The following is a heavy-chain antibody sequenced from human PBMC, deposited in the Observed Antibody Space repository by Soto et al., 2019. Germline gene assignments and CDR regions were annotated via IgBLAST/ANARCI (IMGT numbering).Heavy chain of an antibody. Sequence: EVQLLESGGGLVQPGGSLRLSCAASGFTFSSYAMSWVRQAPGKGLEWVSAISGSGGSTYYADSVKGRFTISRDTSKNTLYLQMNSLRGEDTAVYYCAKDGPYSSGWPRFDYWGQGTLVTVSS. D-gene: IGHD6-19*01. CDR3: AKDGPYSSGWPRFDY. V-gene: IGHV3-23*01. CDR1: GFTFSSYA. CDR2: ISGSGGST. J-gene: IGHJ4*02.